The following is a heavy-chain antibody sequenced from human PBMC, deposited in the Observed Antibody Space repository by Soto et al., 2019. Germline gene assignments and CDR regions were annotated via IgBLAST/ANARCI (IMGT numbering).Heavy chain of an antibody. CDR1: GGTFSSYT. J-gene: IGHJ6*02. V-gene: IGHV1-69*02. CDR3: ARTPDYYYGMDL. CDR2: IIPILGIA. Sequence: QVQLVQSGAEVKKPGSSVKVSCKASGGTFSSYTISWVRQAPGQGLEWMGRIIPILGIANYAQKFQGRVTITADKSTSTAYMELRRLRSEDAAVYYCARTPDYYYGMDLLGQGATVTVSS.